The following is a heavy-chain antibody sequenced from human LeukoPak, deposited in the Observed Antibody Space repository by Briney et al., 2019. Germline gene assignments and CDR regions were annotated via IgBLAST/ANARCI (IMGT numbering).Heavy chain of an antibody. V-gene: IGHV3-48*03. CDR2: ISSSGSTI. CDR1: GFTFSSYE. D-gene: IGHD3-3*01. Sequence: GGSLRLSCAASGFTFSSYEMNWVRQAPGKGLEWVSYISSSGSTIYYADSVKGRFTISRDNAKNSLYLQMNSLGAEDTAVYYCTRDFTYYDFWSGYYYYYYMDVWGKGTTVTVSS. J-gene: IGHJ6*03. CDR3: TRDFTYYDFWSGYYYYYYMDV.